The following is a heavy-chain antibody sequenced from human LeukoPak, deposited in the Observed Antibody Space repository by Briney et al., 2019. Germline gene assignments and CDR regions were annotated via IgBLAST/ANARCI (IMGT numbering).Heavy chain of an antibody. CDR1: GFTFSSYA. CDR3: ANLGVPAAIVDDGLGY. Sequence: GRSPRLSCAASGFTFSSYAMHWVRQAPGKGLEWVAVISYDGSNKYYADSVKGRFTISRDNSKNTLYLQMNSLRAEDTAVYYCANLGVPAAIVDDGLGYWGQGTLVTVSS. CDR2: ISYDGSNK. J-gene: IGHJ4*02. V-gene: IGHV3-30-3*01. D-gene: IGHD2-2*01.